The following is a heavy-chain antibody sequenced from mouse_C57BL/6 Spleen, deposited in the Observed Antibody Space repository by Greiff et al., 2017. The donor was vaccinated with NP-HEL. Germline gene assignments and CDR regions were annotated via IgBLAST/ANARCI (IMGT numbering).Heavy chain of an antibody. V-gene: IGHV1-15*01. D-gene: IGHD3-2*02. CDR3: TRGQLRLLGYAMDY. Sequence: QVQLQQSGAELVRPGASVTLSCKASGYTFTDYEMHWVKQTPVHGLEWIGAIDPDTGGTAYNQKFKGKAILTADKSSSTAYMELRILTSDDSAVYYCTRGQLRLLGYAMDYWGQGTSVTVSS. J-gene: IGHJ4*01. CDR1: GYTFTDYE. CDR2: IDPDTGGT.